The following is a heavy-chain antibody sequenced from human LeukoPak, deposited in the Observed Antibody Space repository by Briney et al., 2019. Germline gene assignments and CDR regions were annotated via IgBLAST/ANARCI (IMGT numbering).Heavy chain of an antibody. CDR3: TKGPKYYDTPLYYFDY. V-gene: IGHV3-15*01. CDR1: GFTFSNAW. CDR2: IKSKTDGGTT. Sequence: PGGSLRLSCAASGFTFSNAWMSWVRQAPGKGLEWVGRIKSKTDGGTTDYAAPVKGRFTISRDDSKNTLYLQMNSLKTEDTAVYYCTKGPKYYDTPLYYFDYWGQGTLVTVSS. J-gene: IGHJ4*02. D-gene: IGHD3-22*01.